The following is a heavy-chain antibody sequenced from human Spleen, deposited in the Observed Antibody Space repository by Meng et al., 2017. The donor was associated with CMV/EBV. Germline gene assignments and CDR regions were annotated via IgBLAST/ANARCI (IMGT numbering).Heavy chain of an antibody. Sequence: GESLKISCAASGFTFSSYGMHWVRQAPGKGLEWVAFIRYDGSNKYYADSVKGRFTISRDNSKNSLYLQMNSLRAEDTAVYYCARDRGCSGGSCYGASVYWGQGTLVTVSS. CDR1: GFTFSSYG. V-gene: IGHV3-30*02. D-gene: IGHD2-15*01. J-gene: IGHJ4*02. CDR3: ARDRGCSGGSCYGASVY. CDR2: IRYDGSNK.